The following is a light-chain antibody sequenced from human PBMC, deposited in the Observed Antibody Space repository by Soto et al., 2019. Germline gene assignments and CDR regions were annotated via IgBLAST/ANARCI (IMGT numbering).Light chain of an antibody. CDR2: AAS. CDR3: HQYNNWPWT. V-gene: IGKV3-15*01. CDR1: QRVSNH. Sequence: ETVMTQSPVTLSVSPEDTATLSCRASQRVSNHFAWYQQKPGQAPRLLIYAASTRAAGVPVRFSGSGSETEFTLTIRSLQSEDFELYYCHQYNNWPWTFGQGTKVDIK. J-gene: IGKJ1*01.